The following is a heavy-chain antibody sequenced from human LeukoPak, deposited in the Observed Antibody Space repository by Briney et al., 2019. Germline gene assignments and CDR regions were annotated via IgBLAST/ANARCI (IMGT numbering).Heavy chain of an antibody. CDR2: VYYSGDT. CDR3: AKHPFATPFDY. J-gene: IGHJ4*02. CDR1: GDSVSGVY. D-gene: IGHD2-15*01. V-gene: IGHV4-59*08. Sequence: PSETLSLTCTASGDSVSGVYWSWIRQPPGKGLEWIGYVYYSGDTNYNPPLKSRVTMSLDTSKNQVSLRLSSVTAADTAVYYCAKHPFATPFDYWGRGTLLTVSS.